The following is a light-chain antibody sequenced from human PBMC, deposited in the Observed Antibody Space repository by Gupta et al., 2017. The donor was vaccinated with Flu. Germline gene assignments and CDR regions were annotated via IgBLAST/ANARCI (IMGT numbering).Light chain of an antibody. V-gene: IGLV1-44*01. CDR1: SSNIGSNS. CDR3: ATSDDSLTGHYV. CDR2: ANS. J-gene: IGLJ1*01. Sequence: QSVLAQPPSAPGSPGPRVTISCSGSSSNIGSNSVNWYLQVPGPAPKLLIYANSERPSGVPAPCSCSKSSTSASLAISGLQSEDKADYYCATSDDSLTGHYVFGSGTTPTVL.